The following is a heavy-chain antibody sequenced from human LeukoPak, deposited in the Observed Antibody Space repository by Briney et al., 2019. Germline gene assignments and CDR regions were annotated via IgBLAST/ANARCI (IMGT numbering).Heavy chain of an antibody. J-gene: IGHJ4*02. Sequence: PGRSLRLSCAASGFTFSSYGMHWVRQAPGKGLEWVAVISYDGSNKYYADSVKGRFTISRDNSKNTLYLQMNSLRAEDTAVYYCAKDRGVEYSSSWGPFDYWGQGTLVTVSS. CDR3: AKDRGVEYSSSWGPFDY. V-gene: IGHV3-30*18. CDR2: ISYDGSNK. CDR1: GFTFSSYG. D-gene: IGHD6-13*01.